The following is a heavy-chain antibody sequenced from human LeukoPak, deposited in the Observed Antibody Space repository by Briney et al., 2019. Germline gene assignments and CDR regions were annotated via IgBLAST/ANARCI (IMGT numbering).Heavy chain of an antibody. J-gene: IGHJ5*02. V-gene: IGHV4-59*08. CDR2: IYYSGGT. D-gene: IGHD6-19*01. CDR1: GGSISSYY. Sequence: SETLSLTCTVSGGSISSYYWNWIRKPPGKGLEWIGYIYYSGGTNYNPSLKSRVTISLDTSKNQFSLKLSSVTAADTAVYYCARHVLAVAGIDWFDPWGQGTLVTVSS. CDR3: ARHVLAVAGIDWFDP.